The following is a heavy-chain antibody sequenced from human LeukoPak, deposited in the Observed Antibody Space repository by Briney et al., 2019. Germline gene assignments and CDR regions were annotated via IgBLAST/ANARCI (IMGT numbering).Heavy chain of an antibody. D-gene: IGHD6-19*01. CDR2: IHTSGST. V-gene: IGHV4-4*07. J-gene: IGHJ1*01. CDR3: ASSPVDSSGWTRFQH. Sequence: KASETLSLXCTVSGGSISGAYWSWIRQPAGKGLECIGRIHTSGSTKYNPSLKSRISMSVDTSEHQFSLKLSSVAAADTAVYYCASSPVDSSGWTRFQHWGQGTLVTVSS. CDR1: GGSISGAY.